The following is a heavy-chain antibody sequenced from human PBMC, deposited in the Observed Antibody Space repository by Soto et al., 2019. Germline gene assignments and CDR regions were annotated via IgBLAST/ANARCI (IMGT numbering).Heavy chain of an antibody. CDR2: IYWDDDK. V-gene: IGHV2-5*02. J-gene: IGHJ4*02. Sequence: QITLKESGPTLVKPTQTLTLTCTFSGFSLSTSGVGVGWIRQPPGKALEWLALIYWDDDKRYSPSLKSRLTITKDTSKNQVVLTMTNMDPVDTATYYWALSSIAVAGTGLDYWGQGTLVTVSS. CDR3: ALSSIAVAGTGLDY. D-gene: IGHD6-19*01. CDR1: GFSLSTSGVG.